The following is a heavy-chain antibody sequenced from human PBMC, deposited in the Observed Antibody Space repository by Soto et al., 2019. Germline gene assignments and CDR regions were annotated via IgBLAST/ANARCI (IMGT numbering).Heavy chain of an antibody. CDR2: ISAYNGNT. V-gene: IGHV1-18*01. CDR1: GYTFTSYG. Sequence: ASVKVSCKASGYTFTSYGISWVRQAPGQGLEWMGWISAYNGNTNYAQKLQGRVTMTTDTSTSTAYMELRSLRSDDTAVYYCARKPPTVTTGPVDYWGRGTLVTVSS. J-gene: IGHJ4*02. D-gene: IGHD4-17*01. CDR3: ARKPPTVTTGPVDY.